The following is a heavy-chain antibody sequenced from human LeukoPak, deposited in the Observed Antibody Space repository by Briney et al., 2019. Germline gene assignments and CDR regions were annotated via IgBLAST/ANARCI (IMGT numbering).Heavy chain of an antibody. V-gene: IGHV4-34*01. CDR3: ARGPPRQFWSGYYRLDY. J-gene: IGHJ4*02. Sequence: SETLSLTCAVYGGSFSGYYWSCIRQPPGKGLEGRGEINHSGSTNYNPSLKRRVTISVDTSKNQFSLKLSSVTAADTAVYYCARGPPRQFWSGYYRLDYWGQGTLVTVSS. CDR2: INHSGST. CDR1: GGSFSGYY. D-gene: IGHD3-3*01.